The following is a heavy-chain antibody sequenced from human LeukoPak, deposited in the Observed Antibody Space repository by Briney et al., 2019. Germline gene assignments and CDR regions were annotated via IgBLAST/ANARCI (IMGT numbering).Heavy chain of an antibody. CDR2: IYYSGST. V-gene: IGHV4-59*08. J-gene: IGHJ2*01. CDR1: GGSISSYY. CDR3: AKTIPYWYFDL. D-gene: IGHD5-24*01. Sequence: PSETLSLTCTVSGGSISSYYWSWIRQPPGKGLEWIGYIYYSGSTNYNPSLKSRVTISVDTSKNQFSLKLSSVTAADTAIYYCAKTIPYWYFDLWGRGTLVTVSS.